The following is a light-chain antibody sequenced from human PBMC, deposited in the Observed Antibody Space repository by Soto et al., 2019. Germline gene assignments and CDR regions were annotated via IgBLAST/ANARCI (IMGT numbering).Light chain of an antibody. V-gene: IGLV3-1*01. J-gene: IGLJ2*01. CDR1: KLGDKY. CDR2: QDS. Sequence: SYELTQPPSVSVSPGQTASITCSGDKLGDKYACWYQQKPGQSPVLVIYQDSKRPSGIPERFSGSNSGNTATLTISGTQAMDGADYYCQAGDGSVVFGGGTKL. CDR3: QAGDGSVV.